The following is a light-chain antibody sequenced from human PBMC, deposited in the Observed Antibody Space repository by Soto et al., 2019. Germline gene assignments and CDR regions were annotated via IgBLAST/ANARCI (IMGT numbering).Light chain of an antibody. CDR1: QSVSSNH. CDR2: GGS. Sequence: DIVLTQSPGTLSLSPGERATLCWRASQSVSSNHLAWYQQKPGQAPRLLIYGGSSRATGIPVRFSGSGSETDFTLTITRLEPEDFAMYYCQQYSSSRTFGQGTKVDIK. V-gene: IGKV3-20*01. CDR3: QQYSSSRT. J-gene: IGKJ1*01.